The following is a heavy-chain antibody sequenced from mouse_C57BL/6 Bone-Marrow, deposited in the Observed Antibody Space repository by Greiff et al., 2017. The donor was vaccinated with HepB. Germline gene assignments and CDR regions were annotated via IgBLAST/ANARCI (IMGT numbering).Heavy chain of an antibody. CDR1: GYTFTSYG. CDR3: ARYGLYYAMDY. D-gene: IGHD1-1*02. J-gene: IGHJ4*01. Sequence: QVQLQQSGAELARPGASVKLSCKASGYTFTSYGISGVKQRTGQGLEWIGEIYPRSGNTYYNEKFKGKATLTADKSSSTAYMELRSLTSEDSAVYFCARYGLYYAMDYWGQGTSVTVSS. CDR2: IYPRSGNT. V-gene: IGHV1-81*01.